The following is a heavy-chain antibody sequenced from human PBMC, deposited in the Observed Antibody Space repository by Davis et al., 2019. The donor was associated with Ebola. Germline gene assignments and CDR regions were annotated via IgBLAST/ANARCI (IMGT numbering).Heavy chain of an antibody. Sequence: AASVKVSCKASGYTFTSYGISWVRQAPGQGLEWMGWISAYNGNTNYAQKLQGRVTMTTDTSTSTAYMEVGSLRSDDMAVYYCARAPYYYDSSGYGGMDVWGQGTTVTVSS. CDR2: ISAYNGNT. CDR3: ARAPYYYDSSGYGGMDV. D-gene: IGHD3-22*01. CDR1: GYTFTSYG. V-gene: IGHV1-18*03. J-gene: IGHJ6*02.